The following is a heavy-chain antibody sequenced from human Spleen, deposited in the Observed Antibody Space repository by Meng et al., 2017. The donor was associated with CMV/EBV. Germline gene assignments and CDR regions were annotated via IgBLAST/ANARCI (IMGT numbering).Heavy chain of an antibody. CDR1: GGTFSSYA. Sequence: SVKVSCKTSGGTFSSYAFTWVRQAPGQGLEWMGGIIPIFHTANYAQKFQGRVTITTDESTSTAYMELSSLRSEDTAVYYCARAAFCREISCDPLNYFGMDVWGQGTTVTVSS. J-gene: IGHJ6*02. D-gene: IGHD2-2*01. CDR2: IIPIFHTA. V-gene: IGHV1-69*05. CDR3: ARAAFCREISCDPLNYFGMDV.